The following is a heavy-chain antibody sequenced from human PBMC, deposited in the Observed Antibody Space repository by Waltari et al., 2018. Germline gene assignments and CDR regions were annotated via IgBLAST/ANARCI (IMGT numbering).Heavy chain of an antibody. D-gene: IGHD3-3*01. CDR1: GFTFSSSW. J-gene: IGHJ4*02. Sequence: EVQLVESGGGLVQPGGSLRLSCAASGFTFSSSWMSWVRQAPGKGLEWVANIKQDGSEKYYVDSVKGRFTISRDNAKNSLYLQMNSLRAEDTAVYYCARAEWSNPYNFDYWGQGTLVTVSS. V-gene: IGHV3-7*01. CDR2: IKQDGSEK. CDR3: ARAEWSNPYNFDY.